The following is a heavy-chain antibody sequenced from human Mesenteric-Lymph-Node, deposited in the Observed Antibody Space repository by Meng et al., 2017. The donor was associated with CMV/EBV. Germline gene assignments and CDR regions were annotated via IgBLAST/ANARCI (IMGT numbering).Heavy chain of an antibody. J-gene: IGHJ4*02. Sequence: SQTPSLTRADFVGSFSGYYWNWIRQAPGKGLEWIGEVSHNEGTKYNPSLKSRVTISIDTSKNHFSLKLDSVTAADTAIYYCTRGVDAYKGGNYWGQGTLVTVSS. CDR2: VSHNEGT. V-gene: IGHV4-34*01. D-gene: IGHD5-24*01. CDR3: TRGVDAYKGGNY. CDR1: VGSFSGYY.